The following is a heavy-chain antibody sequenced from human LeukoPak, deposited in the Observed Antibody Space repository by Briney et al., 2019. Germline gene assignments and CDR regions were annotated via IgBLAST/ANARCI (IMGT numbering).Heavy chain of an antibody. V-gene: IGHV4-39*01. CDR1: GGSISSSSYY. J-gene: IGHJ4*02. Sequence: SETLSLTCTVSGGSISSSSYYWGWIRQPPGKGLEWIGSIYYSGNTYYNPSLKSRVTISVDTSKNQFSLKLSSVTAADTAVYFCGRNYFDTSGYYPPGYWGQGTLVTVSS. CDR2: IYYSGNT. D-gene: IGHD3-22*01. CDR3: GRNYFDTSGYYPPGY.